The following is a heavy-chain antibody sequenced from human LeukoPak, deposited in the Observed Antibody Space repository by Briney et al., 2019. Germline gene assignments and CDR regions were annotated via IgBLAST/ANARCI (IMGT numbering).Heavy chain of an antibody. V-gene: IGHV4-34*01. CDR1: GGSFSGYY. D-gene: IGHD2-8*01. CDR2: LNHSGKS. Sequence: PSETLSLTCAVYGGSFSGYYWSWIRPPPGKGLEWIGELNHSGKSNYNPSLKSRVTISVDTSKNQFSLKLSSVTAADTAVYYCARGAGYCTNGVCYLRLKSIFDYWGQGTLVTVSS. CDR3: ARGAGYCTNGVCYLRLKSIFDY. J-gene: IGHJ4*02.